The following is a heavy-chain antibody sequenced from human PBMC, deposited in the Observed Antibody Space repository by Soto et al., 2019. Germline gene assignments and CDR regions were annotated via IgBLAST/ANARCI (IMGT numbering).Heavy chain of an antibody. CDR2: ISANNGKA. J-gene: IGHJ4*02. Sequence: QIHLVQSGGEVRKPGASVKVSCKASGYSFDSYGITWGRQAPGQGLEWMGWISANNGKADFAKKVQGRLTVTIDTSTSSSDMEMRSLRPNDTAVYYCASGPGTSWHYYSDYWGQGTQVTVLS. CDR1: GYSFDSYG. CDR3: ASGPGTSWHYYSDY. V-gene: IGHV1-18*01. D-gene: IGHD3-22*01.